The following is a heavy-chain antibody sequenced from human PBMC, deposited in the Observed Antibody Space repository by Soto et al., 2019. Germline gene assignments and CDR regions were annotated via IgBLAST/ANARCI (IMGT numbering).Heavy chain of an antibody. CDR1: GGSISSGGYY. V-gene: IGHV4-31*03. CDR3: ARRGRGLTFDY. D-gene: IGHD3-10*01. CDR2: IYYSGST. J-gene: IGHJ4*02. Sequence: SETLSLTCTVSGGSISSGGYYWSWILHHPGKGLEWIGYIYYSGSTNYNPSLKSRVTISVDTSKNQFSLKLSSVTAADTAVYYCARRGRGLTFDYWGQGTLVTVSS.